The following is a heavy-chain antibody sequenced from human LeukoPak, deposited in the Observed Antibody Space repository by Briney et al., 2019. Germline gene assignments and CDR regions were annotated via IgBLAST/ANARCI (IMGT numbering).Heavy chain of an antibody. J-gene: IGHJ3*02. CDR3: ARDMTYYYDSSGYGI. D-gene: IGHD3-22*01. Sequence: SETLSLTCAVSGGSISSTNWWTWVRQPPGKGLEWIGGIYHSGSTNYNPSLKSRVTISVDKSKNQFSLKLSSVTAADTAVYYCARDMTYYYDSSGYGIWGQGTMVTVSS. V-gene: IGHV4-4*02. CDR2: IYHSGST. CDR1: GGSISSTNW.